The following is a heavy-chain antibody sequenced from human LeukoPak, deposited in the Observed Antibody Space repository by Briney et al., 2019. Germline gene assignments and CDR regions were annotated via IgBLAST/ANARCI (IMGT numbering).Heavy chain of an antibody. CDR3: ARDNVLHYDRSGFYAPGAFDI. D-gene: IGHD3-22*01. CDR2: SFSGGST. J-gene: IGHJ3*02. CDR1: GVRFISNY. V-gene: IGHV3-53*01. Sequence: PGGPRPLSSAAPGVRFISNYRNGVRQAPGKELEGVCISFSGGSTFYADSVKGPFTISRDNSKNMVYLQMTSLRAEDTGVYYCARDNVLHYDRSGFYAPGAFDIWGEGKTVIVSS.